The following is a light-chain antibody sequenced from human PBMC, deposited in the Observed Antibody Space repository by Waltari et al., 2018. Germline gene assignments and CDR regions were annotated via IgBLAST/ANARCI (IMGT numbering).Light chain of an antibody. Sequence: DIQMTQSPSTLSASVGDRVTITCRASQSISPWLAWYQQKQGKAPELLIYKESVLESGVPSRFSGSGSGTEFTLTISSLQPADFATYYCQQYETYSYTFGQGTKLQMK. CDR3: QQYETYSYT. J-gene: IGKJ2*01. V-gene: IGKV1-5*03. CDR1: QSISPW. CDR2: KES.